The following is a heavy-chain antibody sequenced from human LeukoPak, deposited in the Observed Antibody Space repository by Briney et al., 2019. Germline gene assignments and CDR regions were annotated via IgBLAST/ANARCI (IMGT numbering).Heavy chain of an antibody. V-gene: IGHV3-23*01. CDR2: ISGSGGST. D-gene: IGHD3-10*01. CDR3: VAWMWRELFPLAYFDY. Sequence: PGGSLRLSCAASGFTFSSYGMSWVRQAPGKGLEWVSAISGSGGSTYYADSVKGRFTISRDNSKNTLYLQMNSLRAEDTAVYYCVAWMWRELFPLAYFDYWGQGTLVTVSS. J-gene: IGHJ4*02. CDR1: GFTFSSYG.